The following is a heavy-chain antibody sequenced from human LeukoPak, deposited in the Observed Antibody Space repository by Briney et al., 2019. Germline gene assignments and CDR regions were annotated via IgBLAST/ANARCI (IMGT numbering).Heavy chain of an antibody. Sequence: SETLSLTCTVSGCSISSSSYYWGWIRQPPGKGLEWFGSIYYSGSTYYNPSLKSRVTISVDTSKNQFSLKLSSVTAADTAVYYCARRGSSGRSFDYWGQGTLVTVSS. CDR3: ARRGSSGRSFDY. J-gene: IGHJ4*02. V-gene: IGHV4-39*01. D-gene: IGHD3-22*01. CDR1: GCSISSSSYY. CDR2: IYYSGST.